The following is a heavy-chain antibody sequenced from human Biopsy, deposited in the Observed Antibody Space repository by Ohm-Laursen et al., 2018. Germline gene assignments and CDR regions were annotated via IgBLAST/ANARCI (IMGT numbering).Heavy chain of an antibody. CDR3: ARAVDYYDPYYYYGLGV. Sequence: SETLSLTCSVYGGSFSGYYWSWIRQPPGKGLEWIGEINHRGSTNYNPSLKSRVTISVDTSKNQFSLKLRSVTAADTAVYYCARAVDYYDPYYYYGLGVWGQGTTVTVSS. V-gene: IGHV4-34*01. CDR1: GGSFSGYY. D-gene: IGHD3-16*01. CDR2: INHRGST. J-gene: IGHJ6*02.